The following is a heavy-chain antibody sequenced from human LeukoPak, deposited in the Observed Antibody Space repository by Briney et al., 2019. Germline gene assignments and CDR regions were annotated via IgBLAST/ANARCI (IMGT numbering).Heavy chain of an antibody. CDR2: IYSGVTT. CDR1: GFTFSSYA. V-gene: IGHV3-66*01. D-gene: IGHD6-25*01. Sequence: GGSLRLSCEASGFTFSSYAMSWVRQAPGKGLEWVSVIYSGVTTYYADSVKGRFTISRDNSKNTLHLQMNSLKAEDTAVYHCARDSGIGLDYWGQGTLVTVSS. J-gene: IGHJ4*02. CDR3: ARDSGIGLDY.